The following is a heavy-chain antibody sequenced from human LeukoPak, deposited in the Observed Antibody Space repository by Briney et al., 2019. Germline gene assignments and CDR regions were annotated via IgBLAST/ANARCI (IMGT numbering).Heavy chain of an antibody. CDR1: GVSITTYSHN. V-gene: IGHV4-39*01. D-gene: IGHD3-22*01. CDR2: FHFSGAI. Sequence: PSETLSLTRTVSGVSITTYSHNYDWIRQPPGKGLEWIGGFHFSGAINYNPSVKSRVTIFVDTSKKQISLKLNSVTAADTAVYYCARRYEGSGYAYDYWGQGILLTVSS. CDR3: ARRYEGSGYAYDY. J-gene: IGHJ4*02.